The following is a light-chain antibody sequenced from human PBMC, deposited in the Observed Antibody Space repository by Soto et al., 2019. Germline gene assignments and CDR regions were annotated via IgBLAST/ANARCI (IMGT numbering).Light chain of an antibody. Sequence: QSALTQPPSVSGSPGQSVTISCTGTSSDVGSYNRLSWYQQHPGTAPKLIMYEVNTRPSGVPDRFSGSKSGTSASLAISGLQSEDEADYCCAAWDDSLNGYVFGTGTKVTVL. V-gene: IGLV2-18*01. J-gene: IGLJ1*01. CDR3: AAWDDSLNGYV. CDR1: SSDVGSYNR. CDR2: EVN.